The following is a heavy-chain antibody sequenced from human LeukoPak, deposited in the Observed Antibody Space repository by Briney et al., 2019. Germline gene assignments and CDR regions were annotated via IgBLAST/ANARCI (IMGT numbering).Heavy chain of an antibody. CDR2: ISSSSSYI. CDR3: ARAGAYRSKYNWFDP. D-gene: IGHD3-16*02. J-gene: IGHJ5*02. V-gene: IGHV3-21*01. Sequence: PGGSLRLSCAASGFTFSSYSMNWVRQAPGKGLEWVSSISSSSSYIYYADSVKGRFTISRDNAKNSLYLQMNSLRAEDTAVYYCARAGAYRSKYNWFDPWGQGTLVTVSS. CDR1: GFTFSSYS.